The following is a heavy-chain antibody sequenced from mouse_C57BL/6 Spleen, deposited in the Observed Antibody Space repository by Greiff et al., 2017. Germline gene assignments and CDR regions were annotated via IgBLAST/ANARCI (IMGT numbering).Heavy chain of an antibody. J-gene: IGHJ3*01. V-gene: IGHV1-63*01. CDR3: ARGGLYDGYYFLFAY. CDR1: GYTFTNYW. Sequence: VQLQQSGAELVRPGTSVKMSCKASGYTFTNYWIGWAKQRPGHGLEWIGDIYPGGGYTNYNEKFKGKATLTADKSSSTAYMQFSSLTSEDSAIYYCARGGLYDGYYFLFAYWGQGTLVTVSA. D-gene: IGHD2-3*01. CDR2: IYPGGGYT.